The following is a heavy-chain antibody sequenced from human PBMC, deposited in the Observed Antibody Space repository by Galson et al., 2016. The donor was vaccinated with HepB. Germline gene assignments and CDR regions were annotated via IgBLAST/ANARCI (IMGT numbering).Heavy chain of an antibody. Sequence: QSGAEVKKSGESLKISCKGSGYSFTSYWIAWVRQMPGKGLEWMGIIYAGNSETRYSPSFQGQVTISADKSIDTAYLQWSSLKASDTAMYYCARQSSIMGDIDCWGQGTLVTVSS. D-gene: IGHD3-16*01. CDR1: GYSFTSYW. J-gene: IGHJ4*02. CDR2: IYAGNSET. CDR3: ARQSSIMGDIDC. V-gene: IGHV5-51*01.